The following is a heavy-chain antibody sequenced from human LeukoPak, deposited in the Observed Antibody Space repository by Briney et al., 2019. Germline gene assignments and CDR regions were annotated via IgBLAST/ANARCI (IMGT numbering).Heavy chain of an antibody. CDR3: ARGMTLAAAGLDN. J-gene: IGHJ4*02. CDR1: GGSIISSKYY. D-gene: IGHD6-13*01. CDR2: INHSGST. Sequence: SETLSLTCTVSGGSIISSKYYWGWIRQSPGKGLEWIGEINHSGSTNYNPSLKSRVTISVDTSKNQFSLKLSSVTAADTAVYYCARGMTLAAAGLDNWGQGTLVTVSS. V-gene: IGHV4-39*07.